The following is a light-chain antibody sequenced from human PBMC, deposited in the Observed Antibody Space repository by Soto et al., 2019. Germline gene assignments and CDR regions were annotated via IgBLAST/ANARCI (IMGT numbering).Light chain of an antibody. CDR1: SSDVGDYNY. CDR3: SSYTTSTTFVV. J-gene: IGLJ2*01. Sequence: QSALTQPASVSGSPGQSITISCTGTSSDVGDYNYVSWYQQHPGNAPKLMIYDVSNRPSGVSNRFSGSKSGNTASLTISGLQAEDEANYYCSSYTTSTTFVVFGGGTKVTVL. V-gene: IGLV2-14*03. CDR2: DVS.